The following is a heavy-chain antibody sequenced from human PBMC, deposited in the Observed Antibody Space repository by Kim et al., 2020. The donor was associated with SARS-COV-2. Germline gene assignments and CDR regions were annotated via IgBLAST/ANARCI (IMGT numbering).Heavy chain of an antibody. CDR3: AKVMVGVAGIYYYYYYG. CDR2: ISYDGSNK. V-gene: IGHV3-30*18. CDR1: GFTFSSYG. Sequence: GGSLRLSCAASGFTFSSYGMHWVRQAPGKGLEWVAVISYDGSNKYYADSVKGRFTISRDNSKNTLYLQMNSLRAEDTAVYYCAKVMVGVAGIYYYYYYG. J-gene: IGHJ6*01. D-gene: IGHD6-19*01.